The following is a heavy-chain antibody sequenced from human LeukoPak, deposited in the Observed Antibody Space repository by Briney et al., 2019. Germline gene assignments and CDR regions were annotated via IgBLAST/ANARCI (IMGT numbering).Heavy chain of an antibody. CDR2: ITSNGGTT. V-gene: IGHV3-64D*06. D-gene: IGHD3-10*01. J-gene: IGHJ4*02. CDR1: GFTFNNYA. Sequence: GGSLRLSCSASGFTFNNYAMHWVRQAPGKGLEYVSAITSNGGTTYYGDSVKGRFTISRDNSKNTVYLQVSSLRPEDTAVYYCVKDLTGSGDYWGQGTLVTVSS. CDR3: VKDLTGSGDY.